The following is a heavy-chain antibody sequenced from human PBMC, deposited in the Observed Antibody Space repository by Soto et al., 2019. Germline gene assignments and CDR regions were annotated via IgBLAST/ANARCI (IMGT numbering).Heavy chain of an antibody. CDR2: IIPIFGTA. V-gene: IGHV1-69*13. CDR3: ARETYYYDSSGYYYFDY. D-gene: IGHD3-22*01. CDR1: GGTFSSYA. J-gene: IGHJ4*02. Sequence: SVKVSCKASGGTFSSYAISWVRQAPGQGLEWMGGIIPIFGTANYAQKFQGRVTITADESTSTAYMELSSLRSEDTAVYYCARETYYYDSSGYYYFDYWGQGTLVTVSS.